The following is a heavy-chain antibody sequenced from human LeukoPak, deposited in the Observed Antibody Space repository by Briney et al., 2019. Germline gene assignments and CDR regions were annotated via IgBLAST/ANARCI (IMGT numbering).Heavy chain of an antibody. D-gene: IGHD2-2*01. CDR1: GASISSSSYY. V-gene: IGHV4-39*01. J-gene: IGHJ4*02. Sequence: PSETLSLTCTVSGASISSSSYYWGWIRQPPGKGLEWIAHIYYDGTTRYSPSLRSRVTMSIDMSKDQFSLTLTSVTAADTAIYFCARLGAYIPAPPDYWGQGTLVSVSS. CDR2: IYYDGTT. CDR3: ARLGAYIPAPPDY.